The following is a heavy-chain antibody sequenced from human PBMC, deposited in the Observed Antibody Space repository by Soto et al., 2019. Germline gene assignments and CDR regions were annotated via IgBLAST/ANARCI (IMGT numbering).Heavy chain of an antibody. CDR1: GFTFSSYA. J-gene: IGHJ4*02. V-gene: IGHV3-23*01. D-gene: IGHD2-2*01. Sequence: PGGSLRLSCAASGFTFSSYAMNWVRQAPGEGLEWVSAISASGGGYTYYADSVRGRFTISRDNSKNTLYLQMNSLRAEDTAIYCCAKDTQCSTTSCYHYYWGQGTLVPVSS. CDR2: ISASGGGYT. CDR3: AKDTQCSTTSCYHYY.